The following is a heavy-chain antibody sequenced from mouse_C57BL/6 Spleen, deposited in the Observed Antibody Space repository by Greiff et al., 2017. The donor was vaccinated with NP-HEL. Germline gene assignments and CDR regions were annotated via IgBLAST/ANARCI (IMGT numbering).Heavy chain of an antibody. CDR3: ARGIYDGYYVFDY. V-gene: IGHV3-6*01. CDR1: GYSITSGYY. J-gene: IGHJ2*01. CDR2: ISYDGSN. D-gene: IGHD2-3*01. Sequence: VQLQQSGPGLVKPSQSLSLTCSVTGYSITSGYYWNWIRQFPGNKLEWMGYISYDGSNNYNPSLKNRISITRDTSKNQFFLKLNSVTTEDTATYYCARGIYDGYYVFDYWGQGTTLTVSS.